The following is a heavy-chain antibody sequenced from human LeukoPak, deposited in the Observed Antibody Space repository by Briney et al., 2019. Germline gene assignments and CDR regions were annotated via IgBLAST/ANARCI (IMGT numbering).Heavy chain of an antibody. V-gene: IGHV3-21*01. J-gene: IGHJ3*02. CDR2: TDTSGNYI. CDR3: GRGRIFTLLGGVAMGEGFDI. Sequence: GGSLRLSCAASGFTFSNYGMNWGRQAPGKGLEWVSFTDTSGNYIYYGDSVKGRFTISRDNAKNLVFLQMNGLRAEDTAVYYCGRGRIFTLLGGVAMGEGFDIWGKGAMVAVSS. D-gene: IGHD3-16*01. CDR1: GFTFSNYG.